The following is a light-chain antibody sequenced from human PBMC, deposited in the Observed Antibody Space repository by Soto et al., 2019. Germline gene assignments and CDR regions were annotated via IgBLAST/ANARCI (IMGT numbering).Light chain of an antibody. CDR1: QSLNSN. Sequence: DTIMTQSPVILSVSPGERATVSCRASQSLNSNLAWYQQKPGQAPRLLIIGASERASDFPARFRGSGSGTDFTLTISSLEPEDFAVYYCQQYGNSPWTFGQGTKVDIK. CDR2: GAS. J-gene: IGKJ1*01. CDR3: QQYGNSPWT. V-gene: IGKV3-15*01.